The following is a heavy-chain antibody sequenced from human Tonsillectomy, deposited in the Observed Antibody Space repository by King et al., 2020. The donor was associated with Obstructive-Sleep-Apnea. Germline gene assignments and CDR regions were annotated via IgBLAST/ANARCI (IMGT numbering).Heavy chain of an antibody. CDR2: IYHSGRT. Sequence: VQLQESGPGLVKPSETLSLTCTVSGYSISSGYYWGWIRQPPGEGLEWIGGIYHSGRTYYNPSLKSRVTISVDTSKNQFSLKLSSVTAAHTAVYYCVSITYDYWGQGTLVTVSS. J-gene: IGHJ4*02. CDR3: VSITYDY. D-gene: IGHD5-24*01. CDR1: GYSISSGYY. V-gene: IGHV4-38-2*02.